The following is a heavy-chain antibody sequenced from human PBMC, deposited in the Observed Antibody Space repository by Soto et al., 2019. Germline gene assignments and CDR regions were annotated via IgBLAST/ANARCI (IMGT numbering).Heavy chain of an antibody. CDR2: IFYSGSP. D-gene: IGHD4-17*01. J-gene: IGHJ4*02. CDR1: GCSIKNYY. Sequence: SETLSLTCPVSGCSIKNYYWSWIRQPPGKRVEWIGYIFYSGSPTYNPSLKSRVTMSVDTSKNQFSLNLRSVTAADTAVYYCARGSDYGRYWGQGTLVTVSS. V-gene: IGHV4-59*01. CDR3: ARGSDYGRY.